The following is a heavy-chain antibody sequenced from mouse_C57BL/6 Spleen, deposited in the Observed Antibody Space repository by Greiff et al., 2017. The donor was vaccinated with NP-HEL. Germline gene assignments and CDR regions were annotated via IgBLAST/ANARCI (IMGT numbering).Heavy chain of an antibody. CDR1: GYSITSGYY. CDR2: ISYDGSN. Sequence: EVKLMESGPGLVKPSQSLSLTCSVTGYSITSGYYWNWIRQFPGNKLEWMGYISYDGSNNYNPSLKNRISITRDTSKNQFFLKLNSVTTEDTATYYCARGGYYGSSSFAYWGQGTLVTVSA. J-gene: IGHJ3*01. D-gene: IGHD1-1*01. CDR3: ARGGYYGSSSFAY. V-gene: IGHV3-6*01.